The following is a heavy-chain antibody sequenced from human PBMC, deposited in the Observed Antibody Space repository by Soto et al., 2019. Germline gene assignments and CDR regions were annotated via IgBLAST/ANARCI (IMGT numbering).Heavy chain of an antibody. J-gene: IGHJ5*01. CDR3: TRYDLSLHKYYCIDP. CDR1: GDSIISSDFY. Sequence: KTSETLSLTCTVSGDSIISSDFYWGWVRQPPGKGLEWIGSIFYLGSSYYNPSLKSRVTMSVDTSKNQFSLKLRSVTAADTAVYFYTRYDLSLHKYYCIDPWGQGIMVTVSS. V-gene: IGHV4-39*01. D-gene: IGHD3-10*01. CDR2: IFYLGSS.